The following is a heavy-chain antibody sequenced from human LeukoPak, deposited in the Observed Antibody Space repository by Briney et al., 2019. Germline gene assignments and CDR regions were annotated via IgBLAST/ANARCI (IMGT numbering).Heavy chain of an antibody. CDR1: GFTFRRNG. V-gene: IGHV3-33*01. D-gene: IGHD1-26*01. J-gene: IGHJ3*02. CDR2: IWCDGSNK. Sequence: PGGSLRLSCAASGFTFRRNGMNWVRQAPGKGLEWVAVIWCDGSNKYYADSVKGRFTISRANSKNTLDLQMNSLRAEDTAVYYCARGPVVGAIHDVFDMWGQGTMVIVSS. CDR3: ARGPVVGAIHDVFDM.